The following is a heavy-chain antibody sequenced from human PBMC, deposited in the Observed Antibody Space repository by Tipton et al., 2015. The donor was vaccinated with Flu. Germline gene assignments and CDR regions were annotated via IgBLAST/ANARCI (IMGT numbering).Heavy chain of an antibody. CDR3: ARDRGFGAYTFDY. CDR1: GYTFTSYN. V-gene: IGHV1-46*01. Sequence: QLVQSGAEVKKPGASVRISCTASGYTFTSYNMHWVRQAPGQGPEWMGIIYPSGGGTTYAQRFQGRVTLTRDKSTSTVYMELSSLRSADTAFYYCARDRGFGAYTFDYWGQGTLVTVAS. J-gene: IGHJ4*02. D-gene: IGHD3-10*01. CDR2: IYPSGGGT.